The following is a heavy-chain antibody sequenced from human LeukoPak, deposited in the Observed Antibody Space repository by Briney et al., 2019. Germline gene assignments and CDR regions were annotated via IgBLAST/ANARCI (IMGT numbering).Heavy chain of an antibody. CDR2: MNPNSGNT. Sequence: ASVKVSCKASGYTFTSYDINWVRQATGQGLEWMGWMNPNSGNTGYAQKFQGRVTMTRNTSISTAYMELSSLRSEDTAVYYCGSSVVTAMGWFDPWGQGTLVTVSS. V-gene: IGHV1-8*01. D-gene: IGHD2-21*02. CDR3: GSSVVTAMGWFDP. J-gene: IGHJ5*02. CDR1: GYTFTSYD.